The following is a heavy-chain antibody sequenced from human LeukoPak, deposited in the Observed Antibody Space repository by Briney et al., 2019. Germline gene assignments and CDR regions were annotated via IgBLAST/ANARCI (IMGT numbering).Heavy chain of an antibody. CDR3: ASGGHIRVYDSNPYYGHY. CDR1: GYTFTGYF. CDR2: INPSRGST. D-gene: IGHD3-22*01. V-gene: IGHV1-46*01. Sequence: GASVKVSCKASGYTFTGYFMHWVRQAPGQGLEWMGIINPSRGSTSYAQRFQGRVTMTRDMSTSTVYMELSSLRFEDTAFYYCASGGHIRVYDSNPYYGHYWGQGTLVTVSS. J-gene: IGHJ4*02.